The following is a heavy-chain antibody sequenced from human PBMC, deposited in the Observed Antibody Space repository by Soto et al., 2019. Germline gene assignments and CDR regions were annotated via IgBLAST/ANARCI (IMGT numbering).Heavy chain of an antibody. J-gene: IGHJ4*02. CDR3: AREGLLYSSSWYIDY. V-gene: IGHV3-53*01. Sequence: GGSLRLSCAASGFAVSSKYMTWVRQAPGKGLEWVSVIYGGGTTYYADSVKGRFTISRDNSKNTLYLQMNSLRAEDTAVYYCAREGLLYSSSWYIDYWGQGTLVTVSS. CDR1: GFAVSSKY. D-gene: IGHD6-13*01. CDR2: IYGGGTT.